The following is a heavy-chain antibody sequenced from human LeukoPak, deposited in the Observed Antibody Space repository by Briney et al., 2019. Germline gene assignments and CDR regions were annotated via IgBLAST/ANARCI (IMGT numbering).Heavy chain of an antibody. CDR3: AKLRGYYGSGQQITRDY. CDR2: ISHDGSNK. CDR1: GLTLSSYG. Sequence: PGRSLRLSCAASGLTLSSYGMHGVRQAPGKGLERVAVISHDGSNKYNADSVKGRFTISRDNAKNTLYLQMDSLSVEDTAVYYCAKLRGYYGSGQQITRDYWGQGTLVTVST. J-gene: IGHJ4*02. D-gene: IGHD3-10*01. V-gene: IGHV3-30*18.